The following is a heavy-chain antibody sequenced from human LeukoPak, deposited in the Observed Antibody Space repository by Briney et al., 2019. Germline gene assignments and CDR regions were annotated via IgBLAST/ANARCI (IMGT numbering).Heavy chain of an antibody. CDR3: ARLYGGYYYYYMDV. CDR1: GGSFSGYY. V-gene: IGHV4-34*01. J-gene: IGHJ6*03. D-gene: IGHD4-23*01. Sequence: SETLSLTCAVYGGSFSGYYWSWIRQPPGKGLEWIGEINHSGSTNYNPSLKSRVTISVDTSKNQFSLKLSSVTAADTAVYYCARLYGGYYYYYMDVWGKGTTVTVSS. CDR2: INHSGST.